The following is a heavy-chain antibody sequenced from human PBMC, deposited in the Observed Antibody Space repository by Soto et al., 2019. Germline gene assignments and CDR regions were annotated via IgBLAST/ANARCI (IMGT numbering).Heavy chain of an antibody. Sequence: SETLSLTCTVSGGSISSYYWSWIRQPPGKGLEWIGYIYYSGSTNYNPSLKSRVTISVDTSKNQSSLKLSSVTAADTAVYYCAREAAAGIAGMDVWGQGTKVTVS. J-gene: IGHJ6*02. CDR3: AREAAAGIAGMDV. CDR1: GGSISSYY. D-gene: IGHD6-13*01. CDR2: IYYSGST. V-gene: IGHV4-59*01.